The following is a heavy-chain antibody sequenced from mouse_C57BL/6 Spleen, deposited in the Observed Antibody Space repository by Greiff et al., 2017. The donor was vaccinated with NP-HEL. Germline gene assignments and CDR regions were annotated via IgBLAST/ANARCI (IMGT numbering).Heavy chain of an antibody. CDR2: ISYDGSN. CDR1: GYSITSGYY. CDR3: ARDPYAMDY. Sequence: VQLQQSGPGLVKPSQSLSLTCSVTGYSITSGYYWNWIRQFPGNQLEWMGYISYDGSNNYNPSLKNRISITRDTSKNQFFLKLNSVTTEDTATYYCARDPYAMDYWGQGTSVTVSS. J-gene: IGHJ4*01. V-gene: IGHV3-6*01.